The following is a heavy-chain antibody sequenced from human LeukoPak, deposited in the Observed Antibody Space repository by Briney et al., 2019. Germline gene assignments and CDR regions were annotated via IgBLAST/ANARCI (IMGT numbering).Heavy chain of an antibody. CDR2: IYYSGST. CDR1: GGSISSYY. J-gene: IGHJ5*02. CDR3: AGCSSTSCYNWFDP. V-gene: IGHV4-59*01. Sequence: PSETLSLTCTVSGGSISSYYWSWIRQPPGKGLEWIGYIYYSGSTNYNPSLKSRVTISVDTSKNQFSLKLSSVTAADTAVYYCAGCSSTSCYNWFDPWGQGTLVAVSS. D-gene: IGHD2-2*01.